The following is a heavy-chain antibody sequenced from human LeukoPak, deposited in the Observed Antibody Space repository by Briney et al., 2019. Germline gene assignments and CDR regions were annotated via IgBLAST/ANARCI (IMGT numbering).Heavy chain of an antibody. V-gene: IGHV4-38-2*01. D-gene: IGHD3-22*01. Sequence: PSETLSLTCAVSGYSISSCYYWGWLRQPPREVLQWIGTIYYSGRTYYSPSLKSRVTMSVDTSNNQFSLNLGSVTAADTAVYYCAGRRYYDGSGYSEWGQGTLLSVSS. J-gene: IGHJ1*01. CDR3: AGRRYYDGSGYSE. CDR1: GYSISSCYY. CDR2: IYYSGRT.